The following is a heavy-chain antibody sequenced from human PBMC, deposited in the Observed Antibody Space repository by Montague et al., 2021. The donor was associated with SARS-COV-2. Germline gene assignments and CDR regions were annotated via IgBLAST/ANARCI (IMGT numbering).Heavy chain of an antibody. Sequence: PALVKPTQTLTLTRTFSGFSLSTSGVRVGWIRQPHGKALEWLALTYWXXXNRSSPSLKSRLTITKDTSTNPVVLTMTNMDPVDTATYYCAHRRSGWHGPYFDYWGQGTLVTVSS. D-gene: IGHD6-19*01. J-gene: IGHJ4*02. CDR1: GFSLSTSGVR. CDR3: AHRRSGWHGPYFDY. V-gene: IGHV2-5*02. CDR2: TYWXXXN.